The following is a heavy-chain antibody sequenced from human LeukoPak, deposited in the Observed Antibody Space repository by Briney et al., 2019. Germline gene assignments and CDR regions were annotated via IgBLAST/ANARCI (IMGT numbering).Heavy chain of an antibody. J-gene: IGHJ4*02. CDR1: GFSFSGYS. Sequence: GGSLRLSCAASGFSFSGYSINWVRQAPGKGLEWVSSISPTSSYIYYADSVKGRFTISRDNAKNSLYLQMNSLRAEDTAVYYCARGRACSSMSCYPGYWGQGTLVTVSS. CDR3: ARGRACSSMSCYPGY. CDR2: ISPTSSYI. D-gene: IGHD2-2*01. V-gene: IGHV3-21*01.